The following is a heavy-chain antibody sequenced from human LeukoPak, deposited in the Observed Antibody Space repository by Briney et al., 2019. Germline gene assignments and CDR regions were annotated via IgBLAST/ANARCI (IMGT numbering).Heavy chain of an antibody. CDR1: GFTFSSYE. V-gene: IGHV3-48*03. CDR3: ARGGGVYYYYYGMDV. Sequence: PGGSLRLSCAASGFTFSSYEMNRVRQAPGKGLEWVSYISSSGSTINYADSVKGRFTISRDNAKNSLYLQMNSLRAEDTAVYYCARGGGVYYYYYGMDVWGKGTTVTVSS. D-gene: IGHD2-8*01. J-gene: IGHJ6*04. CDR2: ISSSGSTI.